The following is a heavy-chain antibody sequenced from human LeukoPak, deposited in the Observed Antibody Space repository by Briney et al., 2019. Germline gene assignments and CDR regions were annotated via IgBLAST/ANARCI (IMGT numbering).Heavy chain of an antibody. CDR3: ARRVTGRGTFYFDY. V-gene: IGHV4-59*08. J-gene: IGHJ4*02. CDR1: DGSISTYY. D-gene: IGHD3-16*01. Sequence: PSETLSLTCTVSDGSISTYYWTWIRQPPGKELEWIGYIYYAGNTNYNPALKSRVTISLDTSRNQFSLKLNSVTAADTAVYYCARRVTGRGTFYFDYWGQGSLITVSS. CDR2: IYYAGNT.